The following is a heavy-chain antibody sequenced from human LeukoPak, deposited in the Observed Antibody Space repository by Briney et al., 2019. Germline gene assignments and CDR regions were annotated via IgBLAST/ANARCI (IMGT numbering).Heavy chain of an antibody. J-gene: IGHJ2*01. V-gene: IGHV1-2*02. CDR2: INPNSGGT. Sequence: ASVKVSCKASGYTFTGYYMHWVRQAPGQGLEWMGWINPNSGGTNYAQKFQGRVTMTRDTSTSTAYMELSRLRSDDTAVYYCARGGGNSWVWYFDLWGRGTLVTVSS. D-gene: IGHD4-23*01. CDR3: ARGGGNSWVWYFDL. CDR1: GYTFTGYY.